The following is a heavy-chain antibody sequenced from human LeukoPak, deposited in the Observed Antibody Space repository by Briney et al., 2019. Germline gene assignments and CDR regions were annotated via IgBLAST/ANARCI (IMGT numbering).Heavy chain of an antibody. V-gene: IGHV4-59*04. J-gene: IGHJ3*02. Sequence: SETLSLTCTVSGGSISGYYWGWIRQPPGKGLEWIANIYYTGNTYYLPSLKSRVTISVDTSKNQFSLNLRSVTAADTAVYYCATEEIDAYDIWGQGTLVTVSS. D-gene: IGHD5-24*01. CDR1: GGSISGYY. CDR2: IYYTGNT. CDR3: ATEEIDAYDI.